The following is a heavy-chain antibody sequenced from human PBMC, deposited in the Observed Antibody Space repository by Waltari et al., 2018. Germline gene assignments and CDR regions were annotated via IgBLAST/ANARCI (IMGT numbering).Heavy chain of an antibody. J-gene: IGHJ6*03. CDR1: GFTFSSYA. Sequence: EVQLVESGGGLVQPGGSLRLSCAASGFTFSSYAMSWVRQAPGKGLEWVSAISGSGGSTYYEGAVKGRFTNSRDNSKNTLYLQMNSLRAEDTAVYYCAKDGIAVAGTFGYYYYYYMDVWGKGTTVTVSS. CDR2: ISGSGGST. CDR3: AKDGIAVAGTFGYYYYYYMDV. D-gene: IGHD6-19*01. V-gene: IGHV3-23*04.